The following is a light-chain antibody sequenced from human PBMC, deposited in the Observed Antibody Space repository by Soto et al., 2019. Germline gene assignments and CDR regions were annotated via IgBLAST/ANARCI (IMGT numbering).Light chain of an antibody. V-gene: IGKV3-20*01. J-gene: IGKJ1*01. CDR2: DAS. Sequence: IVLTQSPATLSLSPGERATLSCRASQGVSSYLAWYQQKPGQAPRLLIYDASNRATGIPARFSGSGSGTDFTLTISRLEPEDFAVYYCQQYGSSPQTFGQGTKVDIK. CDR1: QGVSSY. CDR3: QQYGSSPQT.